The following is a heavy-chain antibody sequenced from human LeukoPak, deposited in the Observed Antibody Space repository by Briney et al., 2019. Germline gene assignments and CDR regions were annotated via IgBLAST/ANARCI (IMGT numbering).Heavy chain of an antibody. CDR1: GYTFTGYY. D-gene: IGHD2-15*01. V-gene: IGHV1-2*04. J-gene: IGHJ6*02. Sequence: GASVKVSCKASGYTFTGYYMHWVRQAPGQGLEWMGWINPNSGGTNYAQKFQGWVTMTRDTSISTAYMELSRLRSDDTAVYYCARSYPFLYCSGGSCPRPIDYYYGMDVWGQGTTVTVSS. CDR3: ARSYPFLYCSGGSCPRPIDYYYGMDV. CDR2: INPNSGGT.